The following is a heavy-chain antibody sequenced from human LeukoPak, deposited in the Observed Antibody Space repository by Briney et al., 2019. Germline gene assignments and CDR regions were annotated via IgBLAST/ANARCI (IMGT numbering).Heavy chain of an antibody. CDR2: ISSSSSYT. CDR3: ARVRKYSSGWYDAFDI. V-gene: IGHV3-11*05. CDR1: GFTFSDYY. D-gene: IGHD6-19*01. J-gene: IGHJ3*02. Sequence: GRSLRLSCAASGFTFSDYYMSWIGQAPGKGLEWVSYISSSSSYTNYADSVKGRFTISRDNAKNSLYLQMNSLRAEDTAVYYCARVRKYSSGWYDAFDIWGQGTMVTVSS.